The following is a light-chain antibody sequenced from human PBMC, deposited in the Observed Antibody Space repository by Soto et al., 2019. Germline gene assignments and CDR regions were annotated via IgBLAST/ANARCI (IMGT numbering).Light chain of an antibody. J-gene: IGKJ4*01. Sequence: EIVMTQSPATLSVSPGERATLSCRASQSVYSNLAWYQQKPGQPPRLLIYGASTRATGIPARFSGSGSGTEFTLTISSLQSEDFAVYYCQQYNKLPLTFSGGTKVEVK. CDR3: QQYNKLPLT. CDR2: GAS. CDR1: QSVYSN. V-gene: IGKV3-15*01.